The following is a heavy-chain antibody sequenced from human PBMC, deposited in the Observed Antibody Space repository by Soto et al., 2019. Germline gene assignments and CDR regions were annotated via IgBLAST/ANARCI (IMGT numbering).Heavy chain of an antibody. CDR3: ARAVGPFDY. D-gene: IGHD1-26*01. V-gene: IGHV3-33*01. CDR2: IWYDGSHK. Sequence: QVQLVESGGGVVQPGRSLRLSCAASGFTFSTYGMHWVRQAPGMGLEWVAVIWYDGSHKDYADSVKGRFTISRDNSKNTLYLQMHSLRVEDTAVYYCARAVGPFDYWGQGTLVTVSS. CDR1: GFTFSTYG. J-gene: IGHJ4*02.